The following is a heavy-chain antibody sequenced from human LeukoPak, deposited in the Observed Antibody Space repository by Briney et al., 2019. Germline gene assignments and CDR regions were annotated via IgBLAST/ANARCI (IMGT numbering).Heavy chain of an antibody. CDR2: IYSSGST. J-gene: IGHJ4*02. Sequence: SETLSLTCSVSGGSLSNYFWTWIRQPPGKGLEWIGYIYSSGSTYYNPSLQSRVTISVDTSKNRFSLKLSTVTAADTAVYYCARRPTGDPKFDYWGQGTLVTVSS. D-gene: IGHD7-27*01. V-gene: IGHV4-59*08. CDR3: ARRPTGDPKFDY. CDR1: GGSLSNYF.